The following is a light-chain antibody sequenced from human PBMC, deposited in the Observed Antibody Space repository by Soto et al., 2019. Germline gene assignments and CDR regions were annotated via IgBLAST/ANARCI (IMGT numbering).Light chain of an antibody. V-gene: IGKV3-11*01. Sequence: EIVLTQSPGTPSLSPGEIATLSCRASQSVSSYLAWYQQKPGQGPXLXMYDASXXATAIPARFSGSGSGTDFTLTITTLEPEDFAVYYCQQRSNWPRVTFGPGTKVDN. CDR3: QQRSNWPRVT. J-gene: IGKJ3*01. CDR1: QSVSSY. CDR2: DAS.